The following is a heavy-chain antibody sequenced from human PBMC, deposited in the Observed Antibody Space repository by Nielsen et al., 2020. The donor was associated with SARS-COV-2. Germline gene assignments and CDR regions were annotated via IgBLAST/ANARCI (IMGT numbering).Heavy chain of an antibody. CDR1: GYTFTGYY. CDR3: AREPSKYNWKSPRGGGYGMDV. V-gene: IGHV1-2*04. J-gene: IGHJ6*02. CDR2: INPNSGGT. D-gene: IGHD1-1*01. Sequence: ASVKVSCKASGYTFTGYYMHWVRQAPGQGLEWMGWINPNSGGTNYAQKFQGWVTMTRDTSISTAYMELSRLRSDDTAVYYCAREPSKYNWKSPRGGGYGMDVWGQGTTVTVSS.